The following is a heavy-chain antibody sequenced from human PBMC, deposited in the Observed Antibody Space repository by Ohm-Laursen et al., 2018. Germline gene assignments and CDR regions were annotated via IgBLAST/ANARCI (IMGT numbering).Heavy chain of an antibody. Sequence: GSLRLSCTASGFTVSSNYISWVRQAPGEGLEWVSVIYIGGTGYYADSVKGRFTISRDNAKNSLYLQMNSLRAEDTAVYYCARYIAAAGATQLDYWGQGTLVTVSS. J-gene: IGHJ4*02. CDR3: ARYIAAAGATQLDY. V-gene: IGHV3-53*01. D-gene: IGHD6-13*01. CDR2: IYIGGTG. CDR1: GFTVSSNY.